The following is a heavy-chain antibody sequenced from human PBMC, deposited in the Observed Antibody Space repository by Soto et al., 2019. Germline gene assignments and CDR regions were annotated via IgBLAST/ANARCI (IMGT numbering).Heavy chain of an antibody. Sequence: GASLKVSCKASGGTFSSYAISWVRQAPGQGLEWMGGIIPILGTANYAQKFQGRVTITADESTSTAYMELSSLRSEDTAVYYCARDSGSSQGWFDPWGQGTLVNVSS. CDR2: IIPILGTA. D-gene: IGHD1-26*01. V-gene: IGHV1-69*13. J-gene: IGHJ5*02. CDR3: ARDSGSSQGWFDP. CDR1: GGTFSSYA.